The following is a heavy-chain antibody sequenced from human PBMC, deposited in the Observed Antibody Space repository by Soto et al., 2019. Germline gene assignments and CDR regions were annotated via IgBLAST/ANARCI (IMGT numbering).Heavy chain of an antibody. CDR3: ARHRPVKDFGVVNGWFDP. CDR1: GGSISSSSYY. CDR2: VYYSGST. Sequence: QLQLQESGPGLVKPSETLSLTCPVFGGSISSSSYYWGWIRQPPGKGLEWIGSVYYSGSTYYNPSLKSLVTISVDTSKNQLSMKLSSVTAADTAVYHCARHRPVKDFGVVNGWFDPWCQGTLVTVSS. V-gene: IGHV4-39*01. D-gene: IGHD3-3*01. J-gene: IGHJ5*02.